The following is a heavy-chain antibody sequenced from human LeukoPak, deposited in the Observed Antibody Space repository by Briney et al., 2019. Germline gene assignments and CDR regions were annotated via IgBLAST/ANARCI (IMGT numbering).Heavy chain of an antibody. V-gene: IGHV1-2*06. D-gene: IGHD3-10*01. CDR3: AREALWFGEFSDY. Sequence: ASVKVSCKASGYTFTGYYMHLVRQAPGQGLEWMGRINPNSGGTNYAQKFQGRVTMTRDTSISTAYMELSRLRSDDTAVYYCAREALWFGEFSDYWGQGNLVTVSS. CDR1: GYTFTGYY. J-gene: IGHJ4*02. CDR2: INPNSGGT.